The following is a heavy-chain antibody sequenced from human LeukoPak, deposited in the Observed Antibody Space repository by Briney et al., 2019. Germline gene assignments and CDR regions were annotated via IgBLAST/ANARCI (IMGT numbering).Heavy chain of an antibody. CDR1: GFTFSSYA. Sequence: GGSLRLSCAASGFTFSSYAMSWVRQAPGKGLEWVAVISYDGSNKYYADSVKGRFTISRDNSKNTLYLQMNSLRAEDTAVYYCARETPTYYYEPGGGYYFDYWGQGTLATVSS. V-gene: IGHV3-30-3*01. J-gene: IGHJ4*02. D-gene: IGHD3-22*01. CDR3: ARETPTYYYEPGGGYYFDY. CDR2: ISYDGSNK.